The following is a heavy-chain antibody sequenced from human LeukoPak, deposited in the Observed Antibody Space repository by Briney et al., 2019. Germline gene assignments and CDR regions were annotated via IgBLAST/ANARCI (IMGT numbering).Heavy chain of an antibody. J-gene: IGHJ5*02. D-gene: IGHD5-24*01. CDR3: ARQRWGSGSLNWFDP. CDR1: GFTFSSYW. V-gene: IGHV3-74*01. Sequence: GGSLRLSCAASGFTFSSYWMHWVRQAPGKGLVWVSRINSDGSSTSYADSVKGRFTISRDNAKNTLYLQMNSLRAEDTAVYYCARQRWGSGSLNWFDPWGQGTLVSVSS. CDR2: INSDGSST.